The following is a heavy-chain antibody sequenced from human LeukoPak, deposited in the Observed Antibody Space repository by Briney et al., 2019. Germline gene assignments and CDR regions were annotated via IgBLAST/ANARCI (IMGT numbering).Heavy chain of an antibody. CDR2: IIPIFGTA. V-gene: IGHV1-69*05. CDR1: GGTFSSYA. J-gene: IGHJ3*02. D-gene: IGHD2-2*02. CDR3: ARDRYCSSTSCYSRHYDAFDI. Sequence: GASVKVSCKASGGTFSSYAISWVRQAPGQGLEWMGGIIPIFGTANYAQKFQGRVTITTDESTSTAYMELSSLRSEDTAVYYCARDRYCSSTSCYSRHYDAFDIWGQGTMVTVSS.